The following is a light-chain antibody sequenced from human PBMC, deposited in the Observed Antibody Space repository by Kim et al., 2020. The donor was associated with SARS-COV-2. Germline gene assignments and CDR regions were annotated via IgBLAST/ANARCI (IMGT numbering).Light chain of an antibody. V-gene: IGLV1-47*01. J-gene: IGLJ3*02. CDR1: TSNIGRYY. Sequence: QSVLTQPPSVSETPGLRVTISCSGSTSNIGRYYVYWYRHLPGTAPKLLMYRDNQRPSGVPDRFSGSKSGTSASLAISGLRSEDEADYYCATWDATLGGPVFGGGTKLTVL. CDR3: ATWDATLGGPV. CDR2: RDN.